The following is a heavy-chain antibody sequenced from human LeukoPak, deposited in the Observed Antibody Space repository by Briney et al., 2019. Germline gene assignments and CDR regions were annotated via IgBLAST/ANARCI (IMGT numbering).Heavy chain of an antibody. Sequence: PGGSLRLSCAASGFTFSSYGMSWVRQAPGKGLEWVSAISGSGGSTYYADSVKGRFTISRDNSKNTLYLQMNSLRAEDTAVYYCAKPQEYYGSGSYLRVSGHNWFDPWGQGTLVTVSS. CDR2: ISGSGGST. J-gene: IGHJ5*02. CDR1: GFTFSSYG. D-gene: IGHD3-10*01. CDR3: AKPQEYYGSGSYLRVSGHNWFDP. V-gene: IGHV3-23*01.